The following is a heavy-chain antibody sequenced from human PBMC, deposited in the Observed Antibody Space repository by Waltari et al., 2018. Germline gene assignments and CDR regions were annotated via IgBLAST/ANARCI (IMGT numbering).Heavy chain of an antibody. CDR3: ARGRRTYYDFWVDY. D-gene: IGHD3-3*01. CDR1: GGSFSGYY. J-gene: IGHJ4*02. CDR2: INHSGST. Sequence: QVQLQQWGAGLLQPSETLSLTCAVYGGSFSGYYWSWIRQPPGKGLEWIGEINHSGSTNYNPSLKSRVTISVDTSKNQFSLKLSSVTAADTAVYYCARGRRTYYDFWVDYWGQGTLVTVSS. V-gene: IGHV4-34*01.